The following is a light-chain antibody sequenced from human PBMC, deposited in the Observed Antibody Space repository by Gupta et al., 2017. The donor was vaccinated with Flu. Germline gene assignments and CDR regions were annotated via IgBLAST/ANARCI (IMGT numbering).Light chain of an antibody. CDR3: HQESNSPWA. CDR2: QAS. Sequence: DIQMTQSPSTLSAFVGDRVTITCRASQSISHWLAWYQQKPGKAPNLLIYQASSVESGVPSRFSGSGSGTEFTLTISSLQPDDFATYYCHQESNSPWAFGQGTKVEIK. V-gene: IGKV1-5*03. CDR1: QSISHW. J-gene: IGKJ1*01.